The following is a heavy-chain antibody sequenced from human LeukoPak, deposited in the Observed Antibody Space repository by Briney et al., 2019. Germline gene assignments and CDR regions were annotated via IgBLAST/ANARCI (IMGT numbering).Heavy chain of an antibody. Sequence: GGSLRLSCAASGFTFSSYAMHWVRQAPGKGLEWVSVIYSGGSTYYADSVKGRFTISRDNSKNTLYLQMNSLRAEDTAVYYCARAYGSSWPFDYWGQGTLVTVSS. V-gene: IGHV3-53*01. J-gene: IGHJ4*02. CDR3: ARAYGSSWPFDY. CDR2: IYSGGST. CDR1: GFTFSSYA. D-gene: IGHD6-13*01.